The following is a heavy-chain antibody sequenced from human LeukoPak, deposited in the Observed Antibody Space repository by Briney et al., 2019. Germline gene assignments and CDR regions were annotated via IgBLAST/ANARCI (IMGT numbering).Heavy chain of an antibody. Sequence: GGSLRLSCAASGFTFGRYGMNWVRQAPGKGLEWVAVIWYHGSKEDYADSVKGRFTISRDNSKNTVNLQMNSLRAEDTAVYYCAKDMFYYYDSSVGAFDIWGQGTMVTVSS. V-gene: IGHV3-33*06. J-gene: IGHJ3*02. D-gene: IGHD3-22*01. CDR3: AKDMFYYYDSSVGAFDI. CDR1: GFTFGRYG. CDR2: IWYHGSKE.